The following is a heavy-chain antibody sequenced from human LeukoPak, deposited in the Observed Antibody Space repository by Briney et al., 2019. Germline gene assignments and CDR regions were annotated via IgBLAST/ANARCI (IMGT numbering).Heavy chain of an antibody. Sequence: SETLSLTCTVSGGSISSYYWSWIRQPPGKGLEWIGYIYYSGSTNYNPSLKSRVTISVDTSKNQFSLKLSSVTAADTAVYYCASFRYSNYHYWGQGTLVTVSS. CDR3: ASFRYSNYHY. V-gene: IGHV4-59*01. D-gene: IGHD4-11*01. J-gene: IGHJ4*02. CDR1: GGSISSYY. CDR2: IYYSGST.